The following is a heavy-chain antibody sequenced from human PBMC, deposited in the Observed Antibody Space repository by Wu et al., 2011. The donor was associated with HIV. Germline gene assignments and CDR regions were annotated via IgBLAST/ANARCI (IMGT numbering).Heavy chain of an antibody. CDR3: ARLGGYYDSSGLGF. CDR1: GGSFSSYA. CDR2: IIPFFGSA. V-gene: IGHV1-69*06. D-gene: IGHD3-22*01. J-gene: IGHJ4*02. Sequence: QVQLVQSGAEVQKPGSSVKVSCKASGGSFSSYAISWVRQAPGQGLEWMGRIIPFFGSANYAQQLQGRVTITADKSTSTAYMELSSLRSEDTAVYYCARLGGYYDSSGLGFWGQGTLVTVSS.